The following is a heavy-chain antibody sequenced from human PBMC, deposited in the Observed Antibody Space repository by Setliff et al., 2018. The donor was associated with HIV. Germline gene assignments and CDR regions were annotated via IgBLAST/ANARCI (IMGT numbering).Heavy chain of an antibody. CDR3: TRAPPTTVVNFFDS. D-gene: IGHD4-17*01. CDR2: ITGSSTYI. CDR1: GFTFRNYV. Sequence: PGGSLRLSCEASGFTFRNYVMSWVRQVSGKGLEWVASITGSSTYIYYADSVKGRFIISRDNAKDTLYLHMHSLRAEDTAMYYCTRAPPTTVVNFFDSWGQGTLVTVSS. V-gene: IGHV3-21*01. J-gene: IGHJ4*02.